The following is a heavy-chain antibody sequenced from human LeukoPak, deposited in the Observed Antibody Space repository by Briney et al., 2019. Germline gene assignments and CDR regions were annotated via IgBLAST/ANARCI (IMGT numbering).Heavy chain of an antibody. J-gene: IGHJ4*02. CDR2: VSDGARNT. CDR1: GFTFSSYT. Sequence: GGSLRLSCAASGFTFSSYTMNWVRQIPGKGLEWVSTVSDGARNTHYADSVKGRFTISRDDSLNRLYLQMNSLRAEDTAVYFCARASTTVPNLLDNWGQGTLVTVSS. CDR3: ARASTTVPNLLDN. D-gene: IGHD4-17*01. V-gene: IGHV3-23*01.